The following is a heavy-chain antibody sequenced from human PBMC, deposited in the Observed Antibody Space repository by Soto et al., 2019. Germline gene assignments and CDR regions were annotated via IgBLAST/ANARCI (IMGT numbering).Heavy chain of an antibody. D-gene: IGHD3-10*01. CDR1: GGSFRGYY. V-gene: IGHV4-34*01. J-gene: IGHJ6*02. CDR3: ATGRGVRGVIITTYYYYGLDV. CDR2: INHSGST. Sequence: QVQLQQWGAGLLKPSETLSLTCAVYGGSFRGYYWSWIRQPPGKGLEWIGEINHSGSTNYNPSLKSRVTISVDTSKNQFSLKLSSVSAADTAVYYCATGRGVRGVIITTYYYYGLDVWGQVTTVTVSS.